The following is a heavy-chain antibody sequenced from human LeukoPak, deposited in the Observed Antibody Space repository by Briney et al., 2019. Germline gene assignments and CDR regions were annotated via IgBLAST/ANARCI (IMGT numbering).Heavy chain of an antibody. CDR1: GYTLTDLS. CDR2: FDPEDGET. D-gene: IGHD1-26*01. J-gene: IGHJ4*02. V-gene: IGHV1-24*01. CDR3: ATESKVGAYVDY. Sequence: ASVAVSFKFSGYTLTDLSIHWVRQAPGKGLAWMGGFDPEDGETIYAQKFQGRVTMTEDTSTDTAYMELSSLRSEDTAVYYCATESKVGAYVDYWGQGTLVTVSS.